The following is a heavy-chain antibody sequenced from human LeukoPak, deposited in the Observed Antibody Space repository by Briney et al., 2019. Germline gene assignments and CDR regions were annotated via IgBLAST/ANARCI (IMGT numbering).Heavy chain of an antibody. V-gene: IGHV4-59*08. CDR2: IYYTGST. CDR1: GASMSDYY. J-gene: IGHJ4*02. CDR3: VRRVRYFGQNDY. D-gene: IGHD3-9*01. Sequence: SESLSLTCTVSGASMSDYYWSWIRQPPGKGLEWIGYIYYTGSTNYNPSLKSRVTVSVDTSKNQISLKLSSVTAADSAVYYCVRRVRYFGQNDYWGQGTLVTVSS.